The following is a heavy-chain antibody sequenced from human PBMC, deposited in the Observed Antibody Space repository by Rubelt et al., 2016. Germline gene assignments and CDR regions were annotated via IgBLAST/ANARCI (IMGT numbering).Heavy chain of an antibody. D-gene: IGHD2-2*01. Sequence: QVQLVQSGAEAKKPGASVKVSCKASGGTSSTYSISWVRQAPGQGLEWMGRIVPILGVANYAQKFQGIVTITADKSASTAYMELSSLTSEDTAVYYCASRYCSTTSCYHFDYWGQGTLVTVSS. V-gene: IGHV1-69*04. CDR3: ASRYCSTTSCYHFDY. CDR1: GGTSSTYS. J-gene: IGHJ4*02. CDR2: IVPILGVA.